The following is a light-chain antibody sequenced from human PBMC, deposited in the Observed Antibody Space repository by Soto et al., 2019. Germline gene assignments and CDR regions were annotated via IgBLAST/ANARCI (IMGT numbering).Light chain of an antibody. J-gene: IGLJ1*01. CDR2: NNN. CDR3: AAWEDSLNGYV. V-gene: IGLV1-44*01. CDR1: SSNVGSNN. Sequence: QSVLTQPPSASGTPGQRVTISCSGSSSNVGSNNVNWYQQLPGTAPKLLIYNNNQRPSGVPDRFSGSKSGTSASLTISGPQSEDEADYYCAAWEDSLNGYVFGTGTKVTVL.